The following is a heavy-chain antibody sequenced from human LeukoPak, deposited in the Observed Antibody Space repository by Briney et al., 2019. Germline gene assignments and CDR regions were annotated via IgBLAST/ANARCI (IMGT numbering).Heavy chain of an antibody. Sequence: ERSLRLSCAASGFTFSSYGMHWVRQAPGKGLEWVAVISYDGSNKYYADSVKGRFTIFRDNSKNTLSLQMNSLRAEDSGVYYCARDTTGWFDPWGQGTLVTVAS. J-gene: IGHJ5*02. CDR1: GFTFSSYG. V-gene: IGHV3-33*01. CDR3: ARDTTGWFDP. CDR2: ISYDGSNK. D-gene: IGHD1-14*01.